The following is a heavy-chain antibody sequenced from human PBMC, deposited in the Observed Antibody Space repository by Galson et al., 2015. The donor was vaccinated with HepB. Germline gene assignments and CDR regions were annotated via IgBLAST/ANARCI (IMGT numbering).Heavy chain of an antibody. D-gene: IGHD3-22*01. CDR3: ASELVRAYDKNAFDI. J-gene: IGHJ3*02. CDR1: GLTFSSYG. Sequence: SLRLSCAASGLTFSSYGMHWVRQAPGKGLEWVAVILSDGNNKYYADSVKSRFTISRDNSKNTLYLQMNSLRVEDTAVYYCASELVRAYDKNAFDIWGQGTMVTVSS. V-gene: IGHV3-33*01. CDR2: ILSDGNNK.